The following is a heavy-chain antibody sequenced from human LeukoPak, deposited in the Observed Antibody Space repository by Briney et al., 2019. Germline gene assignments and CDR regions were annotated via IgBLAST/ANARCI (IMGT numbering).Heavy chain of an antibody. V-gene: IGHV4-34*01. J-gene: IGHJ4*02. CDR3: ARSGGSRREQQLVRYFDY. CDR1: GGSFSGYY. D-gene: IGHD6-13*01. Sequence: SETLSLTCAVYGGSFSGYYWSWIRQPPGKGLEWIGEINHSGSTNYNPSLKSRVTISVDTSKNQFSLKLSSVTAADTAVCYCARSGGSRREQQLVRYFDYWGQGTLVTVSS. CDR2: INHSGST.